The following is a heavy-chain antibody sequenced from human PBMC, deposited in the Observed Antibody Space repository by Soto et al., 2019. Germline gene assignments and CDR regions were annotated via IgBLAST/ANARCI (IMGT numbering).Heavy chain of an antibody. D-gene: IGHD6-13*01. CDR2: ISDSGDSS. Sequence: EVQLLESGGGLVEPGGSLRLSCGGSGFTFSTYAMSWVRQAPGKGLERVAGISDSGDSSYHADSVKGRFTISRDNSRNTRYLQMISLRAEDTAVYYCAKGFGSSWSYFDYWGQGALVTVSS. CDR3: AKGFGSSWSYFDY. V-gene: IGHV3-23*01. CDR1: GFTFSTYA. J-gene: IGHJ4*02.